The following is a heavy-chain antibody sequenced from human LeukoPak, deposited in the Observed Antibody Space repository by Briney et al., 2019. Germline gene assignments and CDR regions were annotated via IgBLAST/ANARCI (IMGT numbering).Heavy chain of an antibody. D-gene: IGHD5-24*01. CDR3: VRDNSPSDGYILFDD. J-gene: IGHJ5*02. CDR2: IYPNGYT. CDR1: GFTVSGNY. Sequence: GGSLRPSCAASGFTVSGNYMNWVRQAPGKGPEWVSIIYPNGYTYYADSVKGRFTISRDNSKNTLYLQMNSLRAEDTALYFCVRDNSPSDGYILFDDWGQGTLVTVSS. V-gene: IGHV3-53*01.